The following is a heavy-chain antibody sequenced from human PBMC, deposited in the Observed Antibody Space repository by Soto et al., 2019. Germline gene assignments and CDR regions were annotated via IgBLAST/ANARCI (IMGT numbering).Heavy chain of an antibody. Sequence: GESLKISCKGSGYSFTSYWISWVRQMPGKGLEWMGRIDPGDSYTSYSPSFQGHVTISADKSISTAYLQWSSLKASDTAMYYCERDDSWSAFDYWGQGTMVTVSS. J-gene: IGHJ4*02. CDR3: ERDDSWSAFDY. CDR2: IDPGDSYT. D-gene: IGHD3-3*01. V-gene: IGHV5-10-1*01. CDR1: GYSFTSYW.